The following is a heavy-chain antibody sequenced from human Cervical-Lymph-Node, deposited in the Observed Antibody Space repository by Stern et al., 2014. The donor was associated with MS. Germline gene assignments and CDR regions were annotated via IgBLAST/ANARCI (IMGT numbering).Heavy chain of an antibody. Sequence: QVQLVQSGAEVKKPGASVKVSCKASGYTFTSYYMHWVRQAPGQGLEWMGIINPSGGSTSYAQKFQGRVTMTRDTSTSTVYMELSSLRSEDTAVYYCARDCPPLGVLYYYGMDVWGQGTTVTVSS. CDR3: ARDCPPLGVLYYYGMDV. CDR2: INPSGGST. J-gene: IGHJ6*02. CDR1: GYTFTSYY. V-gene: IGHV1-46*01. D-gene: IGHD3-16*01.